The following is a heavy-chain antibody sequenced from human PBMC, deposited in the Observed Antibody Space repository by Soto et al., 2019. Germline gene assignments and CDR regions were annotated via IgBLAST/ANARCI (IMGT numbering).Heavy chain of an antibody. Sequence: GGSLRLSCAASGFTFSSYGMHWVRQAPGKGLEWVAVIWYDGSNKYYADSVKGRFTISRDNSKNTLYLQMNSLRAEDTAVYYCARAEFPVYMDVWGKGTTVTVSS. V-gene: IGHV3-33*01. CDR3: ARAEFPVYMDV. D-gene: IGHD3-10*01. CDR2: IWYDGSNK. J-gene: IGHJ6*03. CDR1: GFTFSSYG.